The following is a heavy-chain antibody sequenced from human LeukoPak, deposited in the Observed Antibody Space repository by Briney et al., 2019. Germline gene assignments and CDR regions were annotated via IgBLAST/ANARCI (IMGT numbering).Heavy chain of an antibody. V-gene: IGHV1-2*02. CDR3: ARVSGGQLAPGV. J-gene: IGHJ4*02. CDR1: GYTFTGYY. Sequence: ASVKVSCKASGYTFTGYYMHWVRQAPGQGLEWMGWINPNSGGTNYAQKFQGRATMTRDTPISTAYMELSRLRSDDTAVYYCARVSGGQLAPGVWGQGTLVTVSS. CDR2: INPNSGGT. D-gene: IGHD6-6*01.